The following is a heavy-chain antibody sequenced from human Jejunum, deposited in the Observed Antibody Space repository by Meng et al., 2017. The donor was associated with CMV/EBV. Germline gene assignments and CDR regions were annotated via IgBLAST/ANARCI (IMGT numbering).Heavy chain of an antibody. CDR3: ARGPGASTREGIDH. CDR1: GGSINNYY. V-gene: IGHV4-4*07. Sequence: QGQLQESGPGLVKPSETLSLTCTVSGGSINNYYWSWIRQSAGKGLEWIGRFYSSDTYNYHPSLNSRVTMSLDTSKKQFSLILSSVTAADTARYYCARGPGASTREGIDHWGLGTLVTVSS. CDR2: FYSSDTY. D-gene: IGHD1-26*01. J-gene: IGHJ4*02.